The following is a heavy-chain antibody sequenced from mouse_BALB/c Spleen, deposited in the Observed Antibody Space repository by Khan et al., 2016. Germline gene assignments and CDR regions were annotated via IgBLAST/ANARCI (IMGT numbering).Heavy chain of an antibody. V-gene: IGHV1S29*02. J-gene: IGHJ1*01. CDR3: ARSNDWYFDV. Sequence: VQLQQSGPDLVKPGASVKISCKASGYTFTDYNMHWVKQSHGKSLEWIGYIYPYNGGTGYNQKFKNKATLTVDNSSSTASMELRSLTSEDSAVYCCARSNDWYFDVWGAGTTVTVSS. CDR2: IYPYNGGT. CDR1: GYTFTDYN.